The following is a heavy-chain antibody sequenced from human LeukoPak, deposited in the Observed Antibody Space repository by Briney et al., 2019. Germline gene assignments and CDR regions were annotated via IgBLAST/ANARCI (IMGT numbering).Heavy chain of an antibody. J-gene: IGHJ4*02. CDR3: ARPYYDILTGYYTYFDY. V-gene: IGHV1-2*02. D-gene: IGHD3-9*01. CDR1: GYTFTGCY. CDR2: INPNSGGT. Sequence: ASVKVSCKASGYTFTGCYMHWVRQAPGQGLEWMGWINPNSGGTNYAQKLQGRVTMTTDTSTSTAYMELRSLRSDDTAVYYCARPYYDILTGYYTYFDYWGQGTLVTVSS.